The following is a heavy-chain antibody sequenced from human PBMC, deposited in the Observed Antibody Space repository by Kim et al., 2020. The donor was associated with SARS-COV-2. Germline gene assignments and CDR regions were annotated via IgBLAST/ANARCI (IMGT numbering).Heavy chain of an antibody. J-gene: IGHJ3*02. V-gene: IGHV1-18*01. CDR2: ISAYNGNT. CDR1: GYTFTSYG. CDR3: ARGGSRVTMIVVVMADAFDI. Sequence: ASVKVSCKASGYTFTSYGISWVRQAPGQGLEWMGWISAYNGNTNYAQKPQGRVTMTTDTSTSTAYMELRSLRTDDTAVYYCARGGSRVTMIVVVMADAFDIWGQGTIVTVSS. D-gene: IGHD3-22*01.